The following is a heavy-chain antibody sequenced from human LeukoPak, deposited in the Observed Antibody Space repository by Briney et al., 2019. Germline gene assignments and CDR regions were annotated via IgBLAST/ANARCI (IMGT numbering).Heavy chain of an antibody. J-gene: IGHJ4*02. V-gene: IGHV3-23*01. D-gene: IGHD3-22*01. CDR1: GFTFRTYA. CDR2: ISGNGRNT. Sequence: PGGSLRLSCAASGFTFRTYAMSWVRQARGKGLEWVSPISGNGRNTYYADSVKGRFTISRDNSKNTLYLQMDSLRVEDTAVYYCARDSPRPPTYYYDSSDFWGQGTLVTVSS. CDR3: ARDSPRPPTYYYDSSDF.